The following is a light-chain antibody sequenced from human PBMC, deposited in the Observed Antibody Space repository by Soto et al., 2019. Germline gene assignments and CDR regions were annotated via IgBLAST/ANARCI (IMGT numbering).Light chain of an antibody. Sequence: QSVLTQSPSASESPGQSVTISCTGTSSDVGNYKYVSWYQQHPGKAPKLMIYEVSKRPSGVPDRFSGSKSGNTASLTVSGLQVEDEADYYCSSYAGSNLWVFGGGTKVTVL. CDR3: SSYAGSNLWV. V-gene: IGLV2-8*01. J-gene: IGLJ3*02. CDR2: EVS. CDR1: SSDVGNYKY.